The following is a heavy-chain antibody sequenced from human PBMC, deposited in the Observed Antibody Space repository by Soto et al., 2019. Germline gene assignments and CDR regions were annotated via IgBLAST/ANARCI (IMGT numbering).Heavy chain of an antibody. CDR3: ARESRCSGSYYIDY. Sequence: GGSLRLSCAASGFTFSSCAMHWVRQAPGKGLEWVAVISFGGDNKYYADSVKGRFTISRDNLKNTLYLQMNSLRVEDTAVYYCARESRCSGSYYIDYWGQGTLVTVSS. CDR1: GFTFSSCA. J-gene: IGHJ4*02. V-gene: IGHV3-30-3*01. D-gene: IGHD3-10*02. CDR2: ISFGGDNK.